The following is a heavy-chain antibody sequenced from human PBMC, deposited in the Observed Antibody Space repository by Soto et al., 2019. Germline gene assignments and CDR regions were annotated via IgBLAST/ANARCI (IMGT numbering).Heavy chain of an antibody. V-gene: IGHV3-23*01. Sequence: EVQLLESGGGLVQPGGSLRLSCAASGFTFSSYAMSWVRQAPGKGLEWVSAISGSGGSTYYADSVKGRFTISRDNSKNPLYQQMNSLRAEDTAVYYCAKNEQWLVRLVYWGQGTLVTVSS. CDR2: ISGSGGST. CDR1: GFTFSSYA. J-gene: IGHJ4*02. CDR3: AKNEQWLVRLVY. D-gene: IGHD6-19*01.